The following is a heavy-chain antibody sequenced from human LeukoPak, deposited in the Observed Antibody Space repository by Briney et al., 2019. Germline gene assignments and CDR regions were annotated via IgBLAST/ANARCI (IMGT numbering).Heavy chain of an antibody. D-gene: IGHD3-10*01. V-gene: IGHV3-53*01. CDR3: ATYGSGSYLDY. Sequence: GGSLRLSCAASGFTVSSNYMSWVRQAPGKGLEWVSVIYSGGSTYYADSVKGRFTISRDNSKNTLYHQMNSLRAEDTAVYYCATYGSGSYLDYWGQGTLVTVSS. CDR2: IYSGGST. J-gene: IGHJ4*02. CDR1: GFTVSSNY.